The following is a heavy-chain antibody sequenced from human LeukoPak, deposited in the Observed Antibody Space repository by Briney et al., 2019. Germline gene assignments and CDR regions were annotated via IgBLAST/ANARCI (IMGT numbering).Heavy chain of an antibody. J-gene: IGHJ6*02. CDR3: ARMAGSCYSTRCYYYGMDV. V-gene: IGHV3-66*01. CDR1: GFTLSSYA. D-gene: IGHD2-15*01. Sequence: PGGSLRLSCAASGFTLSSYAMSRVRQAPGKGLEWVSVICSGGSTYYADSVKGRFTISRDNSKNTLYLQMNSLRAEDTAVYYCARMAGSCYSTRCYYYGMDVWGQGTTVTVSS. CDR2: ICSGGST.